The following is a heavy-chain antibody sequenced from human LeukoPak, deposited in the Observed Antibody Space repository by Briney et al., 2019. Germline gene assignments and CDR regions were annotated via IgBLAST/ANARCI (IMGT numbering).Heavy chain of an antibody. CDR3: ARVGLLRYSSRHFDY. J-gene: IGHJ4*02. D-gene: IGHD6-13*01. CDR2: IDHSGST. V-gene: IGHV4-34*01. CDR1: GGSFSGYS. Sequence: PSETLSLTCAVYGGSFSGYSWSWLRQPPGKGLEWIGEIDHSGSTNYNPSLTSRVTISVDTSKNQFSLRLSSVTAADTAVYYCARVGLLRYSSRHFDYWGQGTLVTVSS.